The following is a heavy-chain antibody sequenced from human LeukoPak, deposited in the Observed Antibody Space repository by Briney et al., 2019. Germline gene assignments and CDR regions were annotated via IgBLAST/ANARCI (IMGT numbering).Heavy chain of an antibody. D-gene: IGHD3-22*01. J-gene: IGHJ4*02. CDR3: ARMGKITTRPREPFDY. V-gene: IGHV3-21*01. CDR2: ISSSSYI. CDR1: GFTFSSYS. Sequence: PGGSLRLSCAASGFTFSSYSVNWVRQAPGKGLEWVSSISSSSYIYYADSVKGRFTISRDNAKNSLYLQMNSLRAEDTAVYYCARMGKITTRPREPFDYWGQGTLVTVSS.